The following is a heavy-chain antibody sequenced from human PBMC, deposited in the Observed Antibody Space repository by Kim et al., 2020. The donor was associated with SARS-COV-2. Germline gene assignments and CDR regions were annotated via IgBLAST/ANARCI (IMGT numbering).Heavy chain of an antibody. CDR1: GYTFTSYG. D-gene: IGHD3-22*01. Sequence: ASVKVSCKASGYTFTSYGISWVRQAPGQGLEWMGWISAYNGNTNYAQKLQGRVTMTTDTSTSTAYMELRSLRSDDTAVYYCARDHYYDSSGYNHYWGQGTLVTVSS. CDR2: ISAYNGNT. V-gene: IGHV1-18*01. CDR3: ARDHYYDSSGYNHY. J-gene: IGHJ4*02.